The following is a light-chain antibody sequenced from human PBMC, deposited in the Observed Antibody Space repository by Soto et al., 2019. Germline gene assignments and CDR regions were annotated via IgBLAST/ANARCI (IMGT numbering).Light chain of an antibody. V-gene: IGKV3D-15*02. J-gene: IGKJ5*01. CDR1: QSVSSN. Sequence: EIVMTQSPATLSVSPGERATLSCRASQSVSSNLAWYQQKPGQAPRLLFYHASNRATGIPARFSGSGSGTDFTLTISSLEPEDFAVYYCQQYSSSPITFGQGTRLENK. CDR2: HAS. CDR3: QQYSSSPIT.